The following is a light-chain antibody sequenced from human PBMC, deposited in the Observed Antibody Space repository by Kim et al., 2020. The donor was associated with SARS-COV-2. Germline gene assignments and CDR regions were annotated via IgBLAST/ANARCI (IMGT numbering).Light chain of an antibody. CDR3: ISYTTTNTYV. CDR2: DVS. CDR1: SRDIGSYYY. V-gene: IGLV2-14*03. J-gene: IGLJ1*01. Sequence: GPSITTSCTGTSRDIGSYYYVSWYQQHPRKAPKVDSYDVSNRPSGVSDRFSGSNSGNTASLTISGLQVEDEADYYCISYTTTNTYVFGTGTKVTVL.